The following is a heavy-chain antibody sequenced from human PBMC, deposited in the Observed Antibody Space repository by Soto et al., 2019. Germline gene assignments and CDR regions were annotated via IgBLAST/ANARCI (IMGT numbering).Heavy chain of an antibody. V-gene: IGHV6-1*01. CDR2: TYYRSKWYN. D-gene: IGHD6-13*01. CDR3: ARETTRQGNSWDPRGWFDP. Sequence: QVQLQQSGPGLVKPSQTLSLTCAISGDSVSSNSAAWNWIRQSPSRGLEWLGRTYYRSKWYNDYAVSVKSRIAINPTTSKNQFSLQLNSVTPEDTAVYYCARETTRQGNSWDPRGWFDPWGQGTLVTVSS. CDR1: GDSVSSNSAA. J-gene: IGHJ5*02.